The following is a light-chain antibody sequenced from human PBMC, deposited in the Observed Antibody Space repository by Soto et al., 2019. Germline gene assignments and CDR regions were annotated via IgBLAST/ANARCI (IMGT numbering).Light chain of an antibody. Sequence: QSVLSHPPSASGTPGHWVTISCSGSSSNIGSNYVYWYQQLPGTAPKLLIYNNNQRPSGVPDRFSASKSGTSASLAIRGLRSDDEADYYCSSWDGSLSGYVFGAGTKVTVL. CDR1: SSNIGSNY. CDR2: NNN. CDR3: SSWDGSLSGYV. V-gene: IGLV1-47*02. J-gene: IGLJ1*01.